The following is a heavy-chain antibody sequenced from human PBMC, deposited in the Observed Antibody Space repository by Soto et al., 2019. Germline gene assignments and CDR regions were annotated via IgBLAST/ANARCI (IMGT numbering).Heavy chain of an antibody. D-gene: IGHD2-21*02. CDR2: VNPSGGHT. Sequence: QVQLVQSEAEVKKPGASVKVSCKASGDTFTDYYIHWVRQAPGQGLEWMGRVNPSGGHTTYAQHFLGRMTMTRDTSTSTLYMELTSLTSEDTAVYYCARGGHVVVVTAALDYWGQGTLVTVSS. J-gene: IGHJ4*02. CDR1: GDTFTDYY. V-gene: IGHV1-46*01. CDR3: ARGGHVVVVTAALDY.